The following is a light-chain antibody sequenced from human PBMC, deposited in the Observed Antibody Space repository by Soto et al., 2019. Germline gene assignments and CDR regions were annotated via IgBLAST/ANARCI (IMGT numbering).Light chain of an antibody. CDR3: SSFTSSTSYV. CDR1: SSDVGSYNS. CDR2: DVN. J-gene: IGLJ1*01. Sequence: QSVLTQPASVSGSPGQSIAISCTGTSSDVGSYNSVSWYQQYPGKAPKLMIHDVNNRPSGISDRSSGSKSGNTASLTISGLQAEDEADYYCSSFTSSTSYVFGTGTQLTVL. V-gene: IGLV2-14*03.